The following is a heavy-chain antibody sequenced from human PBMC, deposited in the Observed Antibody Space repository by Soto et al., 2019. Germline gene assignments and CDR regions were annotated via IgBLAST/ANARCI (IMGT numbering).Heavy chain of an antibody. Sequence: ASVKVSCKASGYTFTSYAMHWVRQAPGQRLEWMGWINAYNGNTKYAQNLQGRVTMTTDTSTSTAYMELRSLRFDDTAVYYCARDLVDDYYDSSGYSGAFDIWGQGTMVTVSS. CDR3: ARDLVDDYYDSSGYSGAFDI. J-gene: IGHJ3*02. D-gene: IGHD3-22*01. CDR2: INAYNGNT. V-gene: IGHV1-3*01. CDR1: GYTFTSYA.